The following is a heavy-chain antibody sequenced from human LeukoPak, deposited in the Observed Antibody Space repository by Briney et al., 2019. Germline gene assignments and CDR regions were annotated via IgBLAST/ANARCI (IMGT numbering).Heavy chain of an antibody. D-gene: IGHD5-24*01. CDR2: ISSSGSTI. CDR3: ARDRDGYNYGFDY. J-gene: IGHJ4*02. V-gene: IGHV3-48*03. Sequence: GGSLRLSCAASGFTFSSYEMNWVRQAPGKGLEWVSYISSSGSTIYYADSVKGRFTISRDNAKNSLYLQMNSLRAEDTAVYYCARDRDGYNYGFDYWGQGTLVTVFS. CDR1: GFTFSSYE.